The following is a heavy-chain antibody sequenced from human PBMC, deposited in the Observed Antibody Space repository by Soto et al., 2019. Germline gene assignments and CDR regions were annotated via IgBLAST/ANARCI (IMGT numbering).Heavy chain of an antibody. D-gene: IGHD3-10*01. CDR3: AFQGSYSITYYYYGMDV. V-gene: IGHV4-39*01. Sequence: SETLSLTCTVSGGSISSSSYYWGWIRQPPGKGLEWIGSIYYSGSTYYNPSLKSRVTISVDTSKNQFSLKLSSVTAADTAVYYCAFQGSYSITYYYYGMDVWGQGTTVTVSS. J-gene: IGHJ6*02. CDR1: GGSISSSSYY. CDR2: IYYSGST.